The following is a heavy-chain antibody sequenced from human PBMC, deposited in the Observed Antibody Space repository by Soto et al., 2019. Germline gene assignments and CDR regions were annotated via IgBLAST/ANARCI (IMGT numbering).Heavy chain of an antibody. J-gene: IGHJ6*02. CDR3: ARGSRSTIFGVVTRYYYYYGMDV. CDR1: VGSFSGYY. Sequence: QVQLQQWGAGLLKPSETLSLTCAVYVGSFSGYYWSWIRQPPGKGLEWIGEINHSGSTNYNPSLKSRVTISVDTSKNQFSLKLSSVTAADTAVYYCARGSRSTIFGVVTRYYYYYGMDVWGQGTTVTVSS. D-gene: IGHD3-3*01. CDR2: INHSGST. V-gene: IGHV4-34*01.